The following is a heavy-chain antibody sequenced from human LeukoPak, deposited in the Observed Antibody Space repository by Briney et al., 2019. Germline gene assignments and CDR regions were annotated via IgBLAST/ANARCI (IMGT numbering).Heavy chain of an antibody. CDR3: ARNGAAYCSGGSCYYYYYMDV. CDR2: ISSSGSTI. CDR1: GFTFSDYY. V-gene: IGHV3-11*01. J-gene: IGHJ6*03. D-gene: IGHD2-15*01. Sequence: GGSLRLSCAASGFTFSDYYMSWIRQAPGKGLEWVSYISSSGSTIYYADSVKGRFTISRDNAKNSLYLQMNSLRAEDTAVYYCARNGAAYCSGGSCYYYYYMDVWGKGTTVTISS.